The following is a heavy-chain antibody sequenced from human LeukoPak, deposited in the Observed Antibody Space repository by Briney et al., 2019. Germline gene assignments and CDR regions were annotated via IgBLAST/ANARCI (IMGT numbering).Heavy chain of an antibody. V-gene: IGHV1-69*04. J-gene: IGHJ5*02. Sequence: GASVKVSCKAFGATLNIGHALIWARQAPGQGLQWMGRMIPFLGEVNYAQNFQGRVSFTADRSTATMYMELKRLRLDDTAIYYCSPCGHAYDWFGPWGQGTLVTVSA. D-gene: IGHD5-12*01. CDR3: SPCGHAYDWFGP. CDR1: GATLNIGHA. CDR2: MIPFLGEV.